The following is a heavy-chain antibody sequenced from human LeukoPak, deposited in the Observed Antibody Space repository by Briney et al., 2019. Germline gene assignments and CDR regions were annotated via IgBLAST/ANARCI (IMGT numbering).Heavy chain of an antibody. CDR1: GGSISSGGYS. J-gene: IGHJ4*02. V-gene: IGHV4-30-2*01. Sequence: PSQTLSLTCAVSGGSISSGGYSWSWIRQPPGKGLEWIGYIYHSGSTYYNPSLKSRVTISVDRSKNQFSLKLSSVTAADTAVYYFARGPTYYYDSSGYDYWGQGPWSPSPQ. CDR3: ARGPTYYYDSSGYDY. D-gene: IGHD3-22*01. CDR2: IYHSGST.